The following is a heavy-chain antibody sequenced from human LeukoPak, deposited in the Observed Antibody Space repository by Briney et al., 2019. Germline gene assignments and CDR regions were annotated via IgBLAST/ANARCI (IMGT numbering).Heavy chain of an antibody. CDR2: IYYSGST. Sequence: PSETLSLTCAVYGGSFSGYYWSWIRQPPGKGLEWIGYIYYSGSTNYNPSLKSRVTISVDTSKNQFSLKLSSVTAADTAVYYCARSKELSASYYFDYWGQGTLVTVSS. V-gene: IGHV4-59*08. CDR3: ARSKELSASYYFDY. D-gene: IGHD1-26*01. CDR1: GGSFSGYY. J-gene: IGHJ4*02.